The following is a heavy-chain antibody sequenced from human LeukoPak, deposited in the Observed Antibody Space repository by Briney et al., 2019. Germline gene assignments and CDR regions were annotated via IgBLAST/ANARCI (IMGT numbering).Heavy chain of an antibody. V-gene: IGHV4-61*02. CDR3: ARGNYYGSGSYYKGLGSYYYYYYMDV. J-gene: IGHJ6*03. CDR2: IYTSGST. CDR1: GGSISSSTYY. Sequence: SETLSLTCTVSGGSISSSTYYWSWIRQPAGKGLEWIGRIYTSGSTNYNPSLKSRVTMSVDTSKNQFSLKLSSVTAADTAVYYCARGNYYGSGSYYKGLGSYYYYYYMDVWGKGTTVTISS. D-gene: IGHD3-10*01.